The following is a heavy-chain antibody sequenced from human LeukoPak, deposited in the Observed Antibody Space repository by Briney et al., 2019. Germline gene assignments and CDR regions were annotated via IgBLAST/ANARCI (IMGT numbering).Heavy chain of an antibody. CDR1: GFTFSSYS. J-gene: IGHJ1*01. D-gene: IGHD3-22*01. Sequence: GGSLRLSCAASGFTFSSYSMNWVRQAPGEGLEWVSFISSSSTYIYYADSVKGRFTISRDNAKNSLYLQMNSLRAEDTAMYYCARENYYYDSSGYHHWGQGTLVTVSS. CDR3: ARENYYYDSSGYHH. CDR2: ISSSSTYI. V-gene: IGHV3-21*01.